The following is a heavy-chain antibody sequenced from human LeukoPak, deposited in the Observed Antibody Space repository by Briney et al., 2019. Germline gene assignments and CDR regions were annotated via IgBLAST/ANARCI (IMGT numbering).Heavy chain of an antibody. D-gene: IGHD6-19*01. CDR3: ARDPLNISGWYKEFDY. V-gene: IGHV3-74*01. CDR1: GFTFSSYW. CDR2: INTDGSST. J-gene: IGHJ4*02. Sequence: GGSLRLSCAASGFTFSSYWMHWVRQAPGKGLVWVSRINTDGSSTNYADSVKGRFTISRDNAKNTLYLQMNSLTAEDTAVYYCARDPLNISGWYKEFDYWGQGTLVTVSS.